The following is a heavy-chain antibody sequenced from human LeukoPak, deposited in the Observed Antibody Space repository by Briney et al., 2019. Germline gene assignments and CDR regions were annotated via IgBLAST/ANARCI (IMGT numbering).Heavy chain of an antibody. Sequence: SETLSLTCTVSGGSISSYYWSWIRQPAGKGLEWIGRIYTSGSTNYNPSLKSRVTMSVDTSKNQFSLKLSSVTAADTAVCYCARESDYSNYYGWYYYYYYMDVWGKGTTVTVSS. J-gene: IGHJ6*03. CDR3: ARESDYSNYYGWYYYYYYMDV. V-gene: IGHV4-4*07. CDR2: IYTSGST. D-gene: IGHD4-11*01. CDR1: GGSISSYY.